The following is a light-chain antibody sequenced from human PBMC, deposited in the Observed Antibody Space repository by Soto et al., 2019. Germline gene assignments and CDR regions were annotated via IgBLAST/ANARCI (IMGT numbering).Light chain of an antibody. V-gene: IGLV2-8*01. Sequence: QSALTQPTSVSGSPGQSITISCTGVSSDIGGYNHVSWYQQHPGNVPRLIIYEVNKRPSGVPDRFSGSKSGNTASLTVSGLQAEDEADYYCSSYAGSSNVFGTGTKLTVL. CDR3: SSYAGSSNV. CDR1: SSDIGGYNH. J-gene: IGLJ1*01. CDR2: EVN.